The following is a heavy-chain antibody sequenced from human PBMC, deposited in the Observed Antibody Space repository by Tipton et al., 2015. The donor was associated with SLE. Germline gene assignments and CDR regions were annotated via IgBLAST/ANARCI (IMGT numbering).Heavy chain of an antibody. CDR2: VYYSGST. V-gene: IGHV4-59*05. J-gene: IGHJ4*02. CDR1: GGSFSGYY. Sequence: TLSLTCAVYGGSFSGYYWRWIRQPPGKGLEWIGRVYYSGSTYYNPSLKSRVTISVDTSKNQFSLKLSSVTAADTAVYYCARPSIAAAGFDYWGQGTLVTVSS. D-gene: IGHD6-13*01. CDR3: ARPSIAAAGFDY.